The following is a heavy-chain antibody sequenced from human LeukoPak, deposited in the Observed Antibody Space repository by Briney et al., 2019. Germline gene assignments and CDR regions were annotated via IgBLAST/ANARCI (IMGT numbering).Heavy chain of an antibody. D-gene: IGHD5-18*01. V-gene: IGHV3-74*01. CDR3: GNLNTPMGY. Sequence: HPGGSLRLSCAASGFTFSDYWMHWVRQAPGKGLVWVSRINSDGSSTNYADSVKGRFTISRDNAKNTLYLQMNSLRAEDTAVYYCGNLNTPMGYWGQGARVTVSS. CDR2: INSDGSST. J-gene: IGHJ4*02. CDR1: GFTFSDYW.